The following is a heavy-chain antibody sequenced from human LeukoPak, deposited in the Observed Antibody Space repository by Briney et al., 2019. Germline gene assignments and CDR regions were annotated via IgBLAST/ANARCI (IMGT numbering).Heavy chain of an antibody. CDR2: TTSGSTYI. V-gene: IGHV3-21*01. CDR1: GFTFSSYS. Sequence: GGSLRLSCAASGFTFSSYSMNWVRQAPGKGPEWVSSTTSGSTYIYYADSVKGRFTISRDNAKNSLYLQMNSLRAEDTALYYCARVHGGFYYMDVWGKGTTVTVSS. CDR3: ARVHGGFYYMDV. J-gene: IGHJ6*03. D-gene: IGHD2-15*01.